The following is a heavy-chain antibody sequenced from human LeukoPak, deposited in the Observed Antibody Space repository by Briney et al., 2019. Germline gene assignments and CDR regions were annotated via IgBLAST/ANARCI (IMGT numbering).Heavy chain of an antibody. V-gene: IGHV3-7*01. CDR1: GFTFSNYW. CDR2: IKVGGTGK. CDR3: ARDKRPYYDMWSGPFDY. Sequence: PGGSLRLSCAVSGFTFSNYWMSWVRQAPGKGLEWVANIKVGGTGKYYVASAKARFTISRDNAKNSLYLQMDSLRAEDTAVYYCARDKRPYYDMWSGPFDYWGQGTLVTVSS. J-gene: IGHJ4*02. D-gene: IGHD3-3*01.